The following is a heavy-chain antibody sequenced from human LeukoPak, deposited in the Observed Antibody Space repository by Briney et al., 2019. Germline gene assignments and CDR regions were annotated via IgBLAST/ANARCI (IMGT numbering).Heavy chain of an antibody. V-gene: IGHV4-39*01. Sequence: SETLSLTCTVSGGSISSSSYYWGWIRQPPGKGLEWIGSIYYSGSTYYNPSLKSRVTISVDTSKNQFSLKLSSVTAADTAVYYCARHVSSSWYLKGAYYFDYCGQGTLVTVSS. CDR3: ARHVSSSWYLKGAYYFDY. J-gene: IGHJ4*02. D-gene: IGHD6-13*01. CDR1: GGSISSSSYY. CDR2: IYYSGST.